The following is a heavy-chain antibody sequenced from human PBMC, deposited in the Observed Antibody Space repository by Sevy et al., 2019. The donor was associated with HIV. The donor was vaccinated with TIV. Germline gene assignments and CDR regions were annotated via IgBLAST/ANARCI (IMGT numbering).Heavy chain of an antibody. Sequence: GGCLRLSCAASGFTFSEYGMHWVRQAPGKGLEWVAVISHDGRNYKYNADFVKGRFTISRDNSRNTLYLQMNSLRAEDTAIYYCARDRREILRSAFKSWGQGTLVTVSS. CDR2: ISHDGRNYK. CDR1: GFTFSEYG. J-gene: IGHJ5*02. V-gene: IGHV3-30*04. CDR3: ARDRREILRSAFKS. D-gene: IGHD2-15*01.